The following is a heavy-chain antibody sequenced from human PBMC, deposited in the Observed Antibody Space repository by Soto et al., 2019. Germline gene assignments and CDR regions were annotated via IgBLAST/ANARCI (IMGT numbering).Heavy chain of an antibody. CDR2: IYYDGTNE. J-gene: IGHJ6*02. Sequence: GGSLRLSCVGSGFTFSNYGMHWVRQAPGKGLEWVAVIYYDGTNENYADSVKGRFTISRDNAKNTLYLQMISLSAEDTAVYYCARDPGYSSNIGDDYGMDVWGQGTTVTVSS. CDR3: ARDPGYSSNIGDDYGMDV. CDR1: GFTFSNYG. V-gene: IGHV3-33*01. D-gene: IGHD6-13*01.